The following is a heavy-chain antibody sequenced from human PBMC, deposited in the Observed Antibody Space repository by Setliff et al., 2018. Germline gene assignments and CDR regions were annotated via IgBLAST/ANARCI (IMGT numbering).Heavy chain of an antibody. J-gene: IGHJ6*04. V-gene: IGHV3-30*01. CDR1: GFIFSNYA. CDR3: ARDFRGGLLAATHNYNFWSGVKDV. Sequence: GGSLRLSCAASGFIFSNYAMHWVRQAPGKGLEWVAVTSYDGINKYYADSVKGRFTISRDNSKNTLYLQMNTLRTEDTSVYYCARDFRGGLLAATHNYNFWSGVKDVWGKGTTVTVSS. D-gene: IGHD3-3*01. CDR2: TSYDGINK.